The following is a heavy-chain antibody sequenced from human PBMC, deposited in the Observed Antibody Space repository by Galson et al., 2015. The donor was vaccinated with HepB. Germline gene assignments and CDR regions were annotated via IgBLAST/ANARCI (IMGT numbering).Heavy chain of an antibody. CDR3: ARVRGDRYFDL. V-gene: IGHV1-46*01. CDR2: INPSGGST. Sequence: SVKVSCKASGYTFTSYYMHWVRQAPGQGLEWMGIINPSGGSTSHAQKFQGRVTMTRDTSTSTVYMELSSLRSEDTAVYYCARVRGDRYFDLWGRGTLVTVSS. J-gene: IGHJ2*01. CDR1: GYTFTSYY. D-gene: IGHD3-10*01.